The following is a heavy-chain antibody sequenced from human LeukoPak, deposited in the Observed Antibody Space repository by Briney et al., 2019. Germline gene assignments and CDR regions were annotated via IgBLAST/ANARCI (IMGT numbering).Heavy chain of an antibody. V-gene: IGHV3-66*01. CDR2: IYTDTST. Sequence: GGSLRLSCTASGFTVSNNYMTRVRQAPGKGLEWVSVIYTDTSTHYADSVKGRFTISRDTSRNTLHLQMIGLRAEDTAVYYCVLESGGTLRYWGRGSLVTVSS. D-gene: IGHD2-15*01. CDR1: GFTVSNNY. CDR3: VLESGGTLRY. J-gene: IGHJ4*02.